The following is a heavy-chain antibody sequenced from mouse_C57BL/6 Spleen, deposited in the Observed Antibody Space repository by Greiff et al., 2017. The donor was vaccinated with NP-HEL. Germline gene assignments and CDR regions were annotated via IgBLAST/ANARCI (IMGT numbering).Heavy chain of an antibody. CDR1: GYTFTDYN. D-gene: IGHD2-1*01. V-gene: IGHV1-22*01. CDR2: INPNNGGT. Sequence: VQLKQSGPELVKPGASVKMSCKASGYTFTDYNMHWVKQSHGKSLEWIGYINPNNGGTSYNQKFKGKATLTVNKSSSTAYMELRSLTSEDSAVYYCARGEDYGNYEDWYFDVWGTGTTVTVSS. J-gene: IGHJ1*03. CDR3: ARGEDYGNYEDWYFDV.